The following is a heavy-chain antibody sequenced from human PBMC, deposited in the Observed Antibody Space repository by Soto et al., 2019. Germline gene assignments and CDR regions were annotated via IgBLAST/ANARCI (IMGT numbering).Heavy chain of an antibody. CDR1: GFTFGDYV. Sequence: GGSLRLSCAASGFTFGDYVMGWVRQAPGKGLEWVSSISNSGGRTYYTESLKGRFTISRDNSKNTLYLQMDNLRVEDTAVYYCVKEGYSDGTGYLDYWGQGTLVTSPQ. J-gene: IGHJ4*02. CDR3: VKEGYSDGTGYLDY. D-gene: IGHD2-8*02. CDR2: ISNSGGRT. V-gene: IGHV3-23*01.